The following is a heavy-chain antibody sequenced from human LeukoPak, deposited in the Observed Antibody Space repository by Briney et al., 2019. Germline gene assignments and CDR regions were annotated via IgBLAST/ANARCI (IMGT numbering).Heavy chain of an antibody. CDR3: ARGVGKRSSSWYLGIDY. D-gene: IGHD6-13*01. V-gene: IGHV1-69*01. CDR2: IIPIFGTA. Sequence: SVKVSCKASGGTFSSYAISWVRQAPGQGLEWMGGIIPIFGTANYAQKFQGRVTITADESTSTAYMELSSLRSEDTAVYYCARGVGKRSSSWYLGIDYWGQGTLVTVSS. J-gene: IGHJ4*02. CDR1: GGTFSSYA.